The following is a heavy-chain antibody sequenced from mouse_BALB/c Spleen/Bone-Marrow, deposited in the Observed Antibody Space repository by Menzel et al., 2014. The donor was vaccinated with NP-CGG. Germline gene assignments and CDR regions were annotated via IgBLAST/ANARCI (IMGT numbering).Heavy chain of an antibody. D-gene: IGHD1-2*01. CDR2: INPDSRTI. CDR1: GFDFSRYW. Sequence: EVHLVESGGGLVQPGGSLKLSCAASGFDFSRYWMTWVRQAPGKGLEWIGEINPDSRTINYTPSLKDKFIISRDNAKNTLYLQMGKVRSEDTALYYCARPGYYGYQNVWGAGTTVTVSS. V-gene: IGHV4-1*02. J-gene: IGHJ1*01. CDR3: ARPGYYGYQNV.